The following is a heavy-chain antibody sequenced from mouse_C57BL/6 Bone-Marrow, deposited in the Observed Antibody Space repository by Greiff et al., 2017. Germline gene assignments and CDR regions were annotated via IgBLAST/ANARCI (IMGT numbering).Heavy chain of an antibody. J-gene: IGHJ2*01. Sequence: EVKLQQSGPELVKPGASVKISCKASGYTFTDYYMNWVKQSHGKSLEWIGDINPNNGGTSYNQKFKGKATLTVDKSSSTAYMELRSLTSEDSAVYYCALYDGSFDYWGQGTTLTVSS. CDR3: ALYDGSFDY. D-gene: IGHD2-3*01. CDR1: GYTFTDYY. V-gene: IGHV1-26*01. CDR2: INPNNGGT.